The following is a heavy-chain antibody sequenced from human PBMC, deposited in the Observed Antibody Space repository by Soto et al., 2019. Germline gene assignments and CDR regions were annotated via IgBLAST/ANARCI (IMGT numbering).Heavy chain of an antibody. V-gene: IGHV3-21*01. CDR1: GFTFSSYS. J-gene: IGHJ4*02. Sequence: EVQLVESGGGLVKPGGSLRLSCAASGFTFSSYSMNWVRQAPGKGLEWVSSISSNSSYIYYADSVKGRFTISRDNAKNSLYLQMNSLRAEDTAVYYCARRNCTNGVCYRFDYWGQGTLVTVSS. CDR3: ARRNCTNGVCYRFDY. D-gene: IGHD2-8*01. CDR2: ISSNSSYI.